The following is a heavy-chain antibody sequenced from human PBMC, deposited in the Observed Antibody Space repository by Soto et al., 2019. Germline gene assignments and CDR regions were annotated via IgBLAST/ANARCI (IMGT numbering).Heavy chain of an antibody. CDR3: ARRDGYYYDSSGYYPDAFDI. D-gene: IGHD3-22*01. CDR2: IYPGDSDT. J-gene: IGHJ3*02. Sequence: GESLKISCKGSGYSFPSYWIGWVRQMPGKGLEWMGIIYPGDSDTRYSPSFQGQVTISADKSISTAYMQWSSLKASDTAMYYCARRDGYYYDSSGYYPDAFDIWGQGTMVTVSS. V-gene: IGHV5-51*01. CDR1: GYSFPSYW.